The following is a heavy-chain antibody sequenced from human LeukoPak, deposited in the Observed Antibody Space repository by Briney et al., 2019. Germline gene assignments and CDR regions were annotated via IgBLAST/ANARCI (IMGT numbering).Heavy chain of an antibody. CDR3: ARTDTGLTGMDV. CDR1: VFTFSSYA. Sequence: PGRSLRLSCAASVFTFSSYAMHWVRQAPAKGLEWVAVISYDGSNKYYADSVKGRFTISRDNSKNTLYLQMNSLRAEDTAVYYCARTDTGLTGMDVWGQGTTVTVSS. V-gene: IGHV3-30-3*01. D-gene: IGHD5-18*01. CDR2: ISYDGSNK. J-gene: IGHJ6*02.